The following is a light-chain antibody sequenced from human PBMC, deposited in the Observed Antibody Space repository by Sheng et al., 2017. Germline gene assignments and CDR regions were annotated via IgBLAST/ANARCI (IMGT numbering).Light chain of an antibody. J-gene: IGKJ3*01. CDR1: QSVSTY. CDR3: QQRTGWQVT. CDR2: DVS. Sequence: EIVMTQSPATLSLSPGERATLSCRASQSVSTYLAWYQLKPGQAPRLLMYDVSRRATGIPARFSGSGSGADFTLTISNVESDDIAVYYCQQRTGWQVTFGPGTKVEIK. V-gene: IGKV3D-11*02.